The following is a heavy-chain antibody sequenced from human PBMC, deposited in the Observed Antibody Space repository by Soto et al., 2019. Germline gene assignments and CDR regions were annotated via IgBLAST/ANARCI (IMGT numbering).Heavy chain of an antibody. V-gene: IGHV3-33*01. CDR2: IWYDGSNK. J-gene: IGHJ3*02. CDR1: GFTFSSYG. Sequence: GGSLRLSCAASGFTFSSYGMHWVRQAPGKGLEWVAVIWYDGSNKYYADSVKGRFTISRDNSKNTLYLQMNSLRAEDTAVYYCAREDIVVVPAAMDPLRPLVAFDIWGQGTMVTVSS. D-gene: IGHD2-2*01. CDR3: AREDIVVVPAAMDPLRPLVAFDI.